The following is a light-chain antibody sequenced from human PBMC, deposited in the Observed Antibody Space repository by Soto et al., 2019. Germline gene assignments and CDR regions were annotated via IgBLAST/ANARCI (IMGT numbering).Light chain of an antibody. CDR1: SSNIGSNY. J-gene: IGLJ7*01. V-gene: IGLV1-47*01. Sequence: QPVLTQPPSASGTPGQRVTISCSGSSSNIGSNYVYWYQQLPGTAPKLLIYRDNQRPSGVPDRFSGSKSGTSASLAISGLRSEDEAEYYCAAWDDSLSGAVFGGGTQLTVL. CDR2: RDN. CDR3: AAWDDSLSGAV.